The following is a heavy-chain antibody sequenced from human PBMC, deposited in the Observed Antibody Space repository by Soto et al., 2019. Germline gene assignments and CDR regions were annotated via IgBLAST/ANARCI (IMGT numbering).Heavy chain of an antibody. CDR3: VLGDAEVWELNY. D-gene: IGHD1-26*01. CDR1: GDSITDYF. V-gene: IGHV4-59*01. J-gene: IGHJ4*02. Sequence: SSETLSLTCTVSGDSITDYFSNWFRQPPGKGLEWIGHVSYSGSTHYNPSLRSRATISVDASKNQFSRNLRSVSAADTAVYYFVLGDAEVWELNYWGQGXLVTVSS. CDR2: VSYSGST.